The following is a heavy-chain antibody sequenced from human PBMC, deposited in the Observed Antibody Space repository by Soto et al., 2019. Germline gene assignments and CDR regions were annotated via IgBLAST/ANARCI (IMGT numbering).Heavy chain of an antibody. V-gene: IGHV4-31*03. CDR1: CGSISSGGYY. CDR3: MLGSGWKDFDY. J-gene: IGHJ4*02. Sequence: SETLSLTCTVSCGSISSGGYYWSWIRQHPGKGLEWIGYIYYSGSTYYNPSLKSRVTISVDTSKNQFSLKLSSVTAADTAVYYCMLGSGWKDFDYWGQGTLVTVS. CDR2: IYYSGST. D-gene: IGHD3-22*01.